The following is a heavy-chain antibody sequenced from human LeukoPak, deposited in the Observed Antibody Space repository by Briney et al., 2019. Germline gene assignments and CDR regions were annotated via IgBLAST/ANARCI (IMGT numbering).Heavy chain of an antibody. D-gene: IGHD4-11*01. CDR1: GGSISSSNW. CDR3: ARDDYSNSFDY. CDR2: IYHSGST. V-gene: IGHV4-4*02. Sequence: PSETLSLTCAVSGGSISSSNWWSWVRQPPGKGLEWIGEIYHSGSTNYNPSLKSRVTISVDTSKNQFSLKLSSVTAADTAVYYCARDDYSNSFDYWGQGTLVTVSS. J-gene: IGHJ4*02.